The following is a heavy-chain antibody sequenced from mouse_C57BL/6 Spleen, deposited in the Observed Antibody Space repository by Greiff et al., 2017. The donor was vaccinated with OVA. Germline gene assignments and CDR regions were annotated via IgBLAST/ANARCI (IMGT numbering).Heavy chain of an antibody. Sequence: QVQLQQSGAELVKPGASVKMSCKASGYTFTTYPIEWMKQTHGKSLEWIGNFHPYNDDTKYNEKFKGKATLTVEKSSSTVYLELSRLTSDDSAVYYCARGKIYYGNYWYFDVWGTGTTVTVSS. CDR2: FHPYNDDT. CDR1: GYTFTTYP. CDR3: ARGKIYYGNYWYFDV. J-gene: IGHJ1*03. D-gene: IGHD2-1*01. V-gene: IGHV1-47*01.